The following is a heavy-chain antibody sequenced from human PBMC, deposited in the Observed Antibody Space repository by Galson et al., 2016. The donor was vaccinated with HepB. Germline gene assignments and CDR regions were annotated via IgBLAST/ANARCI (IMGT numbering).Heavy chain of an antibody. Sequence: SVKVSCKASGYTLTSSGLSWVRQAPGQGLEWMGWINPYNGNTKYAQKFQGRVSMTTDTSTSTAYMELRSLRSDDTAVYYCARDDRFLEWLLYFYGMDVWGQGTVVTVSS. CDR3: ARDDRFLEWLLYFYGMDV. CDR1: GYTLTSSG. J-gene: IGHJ6*02. D-gene: IGHD3-3*01. V-gene: IGHV1-18*04. CDR2: INPYNGNT.